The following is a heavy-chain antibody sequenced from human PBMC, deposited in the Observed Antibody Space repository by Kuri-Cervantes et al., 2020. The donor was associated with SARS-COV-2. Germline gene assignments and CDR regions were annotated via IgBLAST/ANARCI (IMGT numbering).Heavy chain of an antibody. CDR1: GGSFSGYS. D-gene: IGHD4/OR15-4a*01. Sequence: SETLSLTCAVYGGSFSGYSWSWIRQPPGKGLEWIGVINHSGSTNYNPSLKSRVTISVDTSKNQFSLKLSSVTAADTAVYYCARDPNANHNNLFDPWGQGTLVTVSS. V-gene: IGHV4-34*01. CDR3: ARDPNANHNNLFDP. J-gene: IGHJ5*02. CDR2: INHSGST.